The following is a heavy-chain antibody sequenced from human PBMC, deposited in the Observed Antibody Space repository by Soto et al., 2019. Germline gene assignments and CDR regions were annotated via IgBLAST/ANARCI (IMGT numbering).Heavy chain of an antibody. CDR1: GFTFSSYG. J-gene: IGHJ4*02. D-gene: IGHD6-6*01. CDR3: AKDGGSSSSFCFDY. Sequence: PGGSLRLSCAASGFTFSSYGMHWVRQAPGKGLEWVAVISYDGSNKYYADSVKGRFTISRDNSKNTLYLQMNSLRAEDTAVYYCAKDGGSSSSFCFDYWGQGTLVTVSS. V-gene: IGHV3-30*18. CDR2: ISYDGSNK.